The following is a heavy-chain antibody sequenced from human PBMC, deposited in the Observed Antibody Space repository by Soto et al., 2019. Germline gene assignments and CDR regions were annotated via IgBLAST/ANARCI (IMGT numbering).Heavy chain of an antibody. CDR1: GYAFTSYA. CDR2: INAGNGNT. CDR3: ARERRKIQLWLSARKADWFDP. V-gene: IGHV1-3*01. Sequence: GASVKVSCKASGYAFTSYAMHWVRQAPGQRLEWMGWINAGNGNTKYSQKFQGRVTITRDTSASTAYMELSSLRSEDTAVYYCARERRKIQLWLSARKADWFDPWGQGTLVTVSS. D-gene: IGHD5-18*01. J-gene: IGHJ5*02.